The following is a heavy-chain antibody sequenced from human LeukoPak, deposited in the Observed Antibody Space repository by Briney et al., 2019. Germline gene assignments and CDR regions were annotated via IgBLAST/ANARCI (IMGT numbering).Heavy chain of an antibody. CDR1: GGXIGFYY. V-gene: IGHV4-59*01. D-gene: IGHD3-10*01. CDR2: VYYNGSS. Sequence: SETLSLTCTVSGGXIGFYYWNWIRQPPGKGQEWIGCVYYNGSSNYNPSIKSRVIISVDTSKIQFSLKLSSVTAADTAVYYCARSIKRGLFDYWGQGSLVTVSS. CDR3: ARSIKRGLFDY. J-gene: IGHJ4*02.